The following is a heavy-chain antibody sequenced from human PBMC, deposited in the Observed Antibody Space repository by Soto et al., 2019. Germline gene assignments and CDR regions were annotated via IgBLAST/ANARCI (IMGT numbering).Heavy chain of an antibody. CDR3: ARYGSGSYPNYYYYLDV. Sequence: GQPRSISCQGWEECITSCWMDWLSQMPGKGLEWMGIIYPGDSDTRYSPSFQGQVTISADKSISTAYLQWSSLKASDTAMYYCARYGSGSYPNYYYYLDVWGKGTTVTVSS. J-gene: IGHJ6*03. D-gene: IGHD3-10*01. V-gene: IGHV5-51*01. CDR1: EECITSCW. CDR2: IYPGDSDT.